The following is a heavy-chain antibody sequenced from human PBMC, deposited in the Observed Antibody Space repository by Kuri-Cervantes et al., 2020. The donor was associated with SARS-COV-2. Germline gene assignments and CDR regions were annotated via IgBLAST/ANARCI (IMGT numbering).Heavy chain of an antibody. D-gene: IGHD4-17*01. J-gene: IGHJ4*02. V-gene: IGHV3-23*01. Sequence: GESLKISCAASGFTFSSYAMSWVRQAPGKGLEWVSAISGSGGSTYYADSVKGRFTISRDNSKNTLYLQMNSLRAEDTAVYYCAKDQGGDHGDLPLDYWGQGTLVTVSS. CDR3: AKDQGGDHGDLPLDY. CDR1: GFTFSSYA. CDR2: ISGSGGST.